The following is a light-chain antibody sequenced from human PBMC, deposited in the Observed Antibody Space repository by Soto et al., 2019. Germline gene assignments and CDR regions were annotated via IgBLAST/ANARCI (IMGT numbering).Light chain of an antibody. CDR2: DAS. J-gene: IGKJ5*01. CDR1: QSVSSY. V-gene: IGKV3-11*01. CDR3: QQYGSSIT. Sequence: EIVLTQSPATLSLSAGERATLSCRASQSVSSYLAWYQQKPGQAPRLLIYDASNRATGIPARFSGSGSGTDFTLTISRLEPEDFAVYYCQQYGSSITFGQGTRLEI.